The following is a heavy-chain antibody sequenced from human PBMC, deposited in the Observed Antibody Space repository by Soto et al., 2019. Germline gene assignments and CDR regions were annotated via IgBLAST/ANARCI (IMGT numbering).Heavy chain of an antibody. CDR3: ARIGKPDASRYFDY. CDR1: GASISVGFYY. Sequence: QVQLQESGPGLVKPSQTLSLTCTVSGASISVGFYYWHWIRQLPGKGPEWIGYTYPTGRTYYNPSRESRVTIAVDPSKNQFSLRLSSVTAADTDVYYCARIGKPDASRYFDYWGQGTLVTVSS. V-gene: IGHV4-31*03. D-gene: IGHD2-2*01. J-gene: IGHJ4*02. CDR2: TYPTGRT.